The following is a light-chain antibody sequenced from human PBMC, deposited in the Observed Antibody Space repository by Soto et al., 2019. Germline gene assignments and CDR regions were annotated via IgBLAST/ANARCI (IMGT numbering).Light chain of an antibody. V-gene: IGKV3-11*01. CDR3: QQRTNWVT. J-gene: IGKJ5*01. CDR2: DAS. CDR1: QSISRY. Sequence: EIVLTQSPGTLSLSPGERATLSCRASQSISRYLAWYQQRPGQAPRLLIFDASNRATGIPARFSGSGSGTDFTLTISGLESEDFAVYYCQQRTNWVTFGQGTRLA.